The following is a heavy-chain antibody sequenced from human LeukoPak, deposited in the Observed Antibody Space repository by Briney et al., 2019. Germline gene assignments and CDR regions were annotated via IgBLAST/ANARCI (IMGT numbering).Heavy chain of an antibody. J-gene: IGHJ4*02. CDR2: ISGSGGST. V-gene: IGHV3-23*01. Sequence: GGSLRLSCAASGFTFSSYAMSWVRQAPGKGLEWVSAISGSGGSTYYADSVKGRFTISRDNSKNTLYLQMNSLRAEDTAVYYCAKVVLRYFDWLFPCLDYWGQGTLVTVSS. CDR3: AKVVLRYFDWLFPCLDY. D-gene: IGHD3-9*01. CDR1: GFTFSSYA.